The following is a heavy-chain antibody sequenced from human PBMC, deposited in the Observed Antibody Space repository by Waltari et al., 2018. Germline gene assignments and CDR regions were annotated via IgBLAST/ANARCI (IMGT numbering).Heavy chain of an antibody. J-gene: IGHJ3*02. CDR2: IIPMFGTA. CDR3: ARGGLYGQQLLESAFEI. Sequence: QVQLVQSGAEVKKPGSSVKVSCKASGGSFSTDAITWVRQAPGQGLEWMGGIIPMFGTANYAQKFQERVSITTDGSMTTAYMELSSLTSEDTAVYYCARGGLYGQQLLESAFEIWGQGTQVTVSS. D-gene: IGHD6-13*01. CDR1: GGSFSTDA. V-gene: IGHV1-69*05.